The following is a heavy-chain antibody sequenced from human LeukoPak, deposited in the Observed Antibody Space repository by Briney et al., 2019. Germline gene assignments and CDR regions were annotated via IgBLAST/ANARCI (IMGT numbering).Heavy chain of an antibody. V-gene: IGHV3-21*05. CDR3: AKIDSYGSGSPYPNGAFDI. Sequence: GGSLRLSCAASGFSSSSYGMNWVRQAPGKGLEWVSFISTSSSSMYYAESVKGRFTISRDNAKNQLYLQLDSLRAEDTAIYYCAKIDSYGSGSPYPNGAFDIWGQGTMVTVSS. CDR2: ISTSSSSM. CDR1: GFSSSSYG. J-gene: IGHJ3*02. D-gene: IGHD3-10*01.